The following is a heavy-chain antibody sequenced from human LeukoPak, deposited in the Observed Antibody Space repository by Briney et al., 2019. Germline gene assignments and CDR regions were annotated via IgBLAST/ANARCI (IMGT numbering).Heavy chain of an antibody. CDR2: INAGNGNT. D-gene: IGHD4-23*01. Sequence: ASVKVSCKASGYAFTSYAMHWVRQAPGQRLEWMGWINAGNGNTKYSQKFQGRVTITRDTSASTAYMELSSLRSEDTAVYYCARDPSEADGGYWGQGTLVTVSS. V-gene: IGHV1-3*01. CDR1: GYAFTSYA. J-gene: IGHJ4*02. CDR3: ARDPSEADGGY.